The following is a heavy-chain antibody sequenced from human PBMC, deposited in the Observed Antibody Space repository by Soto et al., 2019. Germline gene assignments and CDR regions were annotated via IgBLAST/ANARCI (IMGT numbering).Heavy chain of an antibody. CDR2: IDPSDSYS. CDR1: GYNFATFW. J-gene: IGHJ6*02. CDR3: ARHFPLPTDLQFYYYYYYGVDV. Sequence: GESLKISCKASGYNFATFWISWMRQVPGKGLEWMGRIDPSDSYSNYSPSFQGHITISADKSINTAYLHFSNLKASDTAVYYCARHFPLPTDLQFYYYYYYGVDVWGHGTAVTVSS. V-gene: IGHV5-10-1*01. D-gene: IGHD3-3*02.